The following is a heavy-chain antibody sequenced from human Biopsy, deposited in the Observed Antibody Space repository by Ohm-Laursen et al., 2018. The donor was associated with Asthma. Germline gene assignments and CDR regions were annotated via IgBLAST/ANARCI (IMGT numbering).Heavy chain of an antibody. J-gene: IGHJ5*02. D-gene: IGHD4-17*01. Sequence: LSLICTVSSGSIRTGDYYWSWIRQHPVKGLEWIGYIYYSGSTYYNPSLKSRVSISLDTSKNQFSLSLTSVTAADTAVYYCARTTYGDDGFDPWGQGTLVTVSS. CDR1: SGSIRTGDYY. CDR3: ARTTYGDDGFDP. CDR2: IYYSGST. V-gene: IGHV4-31*03.